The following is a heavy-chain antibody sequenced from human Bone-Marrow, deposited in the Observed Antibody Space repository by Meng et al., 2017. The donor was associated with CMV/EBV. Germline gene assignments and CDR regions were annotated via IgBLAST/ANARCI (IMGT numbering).Heavy chain of an antibody. CDR3: ARRGYNWNWFDP. D-gene: IGHD1-20*01. V-gene: IGHV1-46*01. CDR2: INPSGGST. J-gene: IGHJ5*02. Sequence: ASVKVSCKASGYTFTSYYMHWVRQAPGQGLEWMGIINPSGGSTSYTQKFQGRVTMTRDTSTSTVYMELSSLRSEDTAVYYCARRGYNWNWFDPWGQGTLVTVSS. CDR1: GYTFTSYY.